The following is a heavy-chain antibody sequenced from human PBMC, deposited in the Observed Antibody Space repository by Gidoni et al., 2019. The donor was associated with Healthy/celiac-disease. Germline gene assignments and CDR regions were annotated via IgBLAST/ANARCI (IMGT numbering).Heavy chain of an antibody. D-gene: IGHD3-10*01. CDR2: ISYDGSNK. CDR1: GFTFSSYA. J-gene: IGHJ6*02. V-gene: IGHV3-30*04. Sequence: QVQLVESGGGVVQPGRSLRLSCAASGFTFSSYAMHWVRQAPGKGLEWVAVISYDGSNKYYADAVKGRFTISRDNSKNTLYLQMNSLRAEDTAVYYCARDRFDYGMDVWGQGTTVTVSS. CDR3: ARDRFDYGMDV.